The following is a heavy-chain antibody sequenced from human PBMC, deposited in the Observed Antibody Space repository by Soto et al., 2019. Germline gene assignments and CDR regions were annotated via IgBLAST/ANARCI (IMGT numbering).Heavy chain of an antibody. CDR2: IYYSGST. V-gene: IGHV4-39*01. J-gene: IGHJ4*02. CDR3: ARQATYGDY. CDR1: GGSISSSSYY. D-gene: IGHD2-8*01. Sequence: QLQLQESGPGLVKPSETLSLTCTVSGGSISSSSYYWGWIRQPPGNGLAWIGSIYYSGSTYYNPSLKSRVTIHVDTSKNQFSLKLSSVTAADTAVYYCARQATYGDYWGQGTLVNVSS.